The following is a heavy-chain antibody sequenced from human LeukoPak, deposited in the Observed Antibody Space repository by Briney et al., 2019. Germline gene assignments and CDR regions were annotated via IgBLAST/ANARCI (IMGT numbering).Heavy chain of an antibody. Sequence: PSETLSLTCTVSGGSISSSSYYWGWIRQPPGKGLEWVSGISWNSRSIAYADSVKGRFTISRDNAKNSLYLQMNSLRAEDTAVYYCARFLSSGRSYGGYYYFDYWGQGTLVTVSS. CDR1: GGSISSSSYY. V-gene: IGHV3-11*04. CDR2: ISWNSRSI. CDR3: ARFLSSGRSYGGYYYFDY. J-gene: IGHJ4*02. D-gene: IGHD6-25*01.